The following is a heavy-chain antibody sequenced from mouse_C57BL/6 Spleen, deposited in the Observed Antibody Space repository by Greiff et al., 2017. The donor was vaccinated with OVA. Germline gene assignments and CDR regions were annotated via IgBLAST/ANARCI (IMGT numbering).Heavy chain of an antibody. CDR2: INYDGSST. V-gene: IGHV5-16*01. Sequence: EVQLVESEGGLVQPGSSMKLSCTASGFTFSDYYMAWVRQVPEKGLEWVANINYDGSSTYYLDSLKSRFIISRDNAKNILYLQMSSLKSEDTATYYCARASNWDRFDYWGQGTTLTVSS. CDR1: GFTFSDYY. D-gene: IGHD4-1*01. CDR3: ARASNWDRFDY. J-gene: IGHJ2*01.